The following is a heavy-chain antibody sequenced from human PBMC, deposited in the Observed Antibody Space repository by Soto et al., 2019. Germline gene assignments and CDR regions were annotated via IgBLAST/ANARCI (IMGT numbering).Heavy chain of an antibody. J-gene: IGHJ6*02. D-gene: IGHD3-10*01. CDR2: IYSDGSST. CDR1: GFIYSSYW. CDR3: ARGHSVSGRYYGMDV. Sequence: GGSLRLSCAASGFIYSSYWMHWVRQAPGQGLVWVSRIYSDGSSTTYADSVKGRFTISRDNAKNTLYLQMNSLRVEDTAVYYCARGHSVSGRYYGMDVWGQGTTVTVSS. V-gene: IGHV3-74*01.